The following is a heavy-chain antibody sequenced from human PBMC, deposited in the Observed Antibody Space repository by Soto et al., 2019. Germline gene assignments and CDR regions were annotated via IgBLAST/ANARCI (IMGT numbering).Heavy chain of an antibody. CDR2: INHSGST. J-gene: IGHJ4*02. CDR1: GGSFSGYY. Sequence: SETLSLTCAVYGGSFSGYYWSWIRQPPGKGLEWIGEINHSGSTNYNPSLRSRVTISVDTSKNQFSLKLSSVTAADTAVYYCARGGVWIQLWSWDHWGQGTLVTVSS. D-gene: IGHD5-18*01. CDR3: ARGGVWIQLWSWDH. V-gene: IGHV4-34*01.